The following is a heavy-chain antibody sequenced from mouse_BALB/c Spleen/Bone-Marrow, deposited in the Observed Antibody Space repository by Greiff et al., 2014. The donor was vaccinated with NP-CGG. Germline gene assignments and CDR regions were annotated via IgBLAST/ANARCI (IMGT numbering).Heavy chain of an antibody. CDR3: ARAYYGNYDAMDY. Sequence: QVQLQQSGAELMKPGASMKISCKATGYTFSSYWIEWVKQRPGHGLEWIGEILPGSGSTNYNERFKGKATLTADTSSNTAYMQLSSLTSEDSAVYYCARAYYGNYDAMDYWGQGTSVTVSS. V-gene: IGHV1-9*01. CDR1: GYTFSSYW. J-gene: IGHJ4*01. D-gene: IGHD2-10*01. CDR2: ILPGSGST.